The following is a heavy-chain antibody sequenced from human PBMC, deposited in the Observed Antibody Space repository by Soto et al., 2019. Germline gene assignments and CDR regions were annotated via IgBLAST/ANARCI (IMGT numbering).Heavy chain of an antibody. D-gene: IGHD6-13*01. CDR1: GFTFSSYS. CDR2: ITSSGTTV. V-gene: IGHV3-48*02. Sequence: EVHLVESGGGLVQPGGSLRLSCAASGFTFSSYSLNWVRQAPGKGLEWVSYITSSGTTVYYADSVRGRFTVSRDNAKNSLSLPMNSLRDDDTAVYYCAIGSSLWAYYCDLWGRGTLVTVSS. J-gene: IGHJ4*02. CDR3: AIGSSLWAYYCDL.